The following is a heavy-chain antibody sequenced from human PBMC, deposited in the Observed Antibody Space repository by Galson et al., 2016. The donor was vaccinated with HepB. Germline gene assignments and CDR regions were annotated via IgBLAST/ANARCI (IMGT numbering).Heavy chain of an antibody. CDR2: VRSKADGGTS. CDR1: GFTFKTAW. V-gene: IGHV3-15*01. D-gene: IGHD6-13*01. Sequence: SLRLSCAASGFTFKTAWINWVRQAPGKGPEWVGRVRSKADGGTSDYAASVKGRFTISREDGENTLYLQMNSLKVEDSALYYCTTGFHSTWYAFDYWGQGTLVTVSS. CDR3: TTGFHSTWYAFDY. J-gene: IGHJ4*02.